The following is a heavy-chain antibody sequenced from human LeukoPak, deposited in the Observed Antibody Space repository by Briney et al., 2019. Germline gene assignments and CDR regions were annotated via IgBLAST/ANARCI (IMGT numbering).Heavy chain of an antibody. Sequence: GGSLRLSCAASGFTFSYAWMSWVGQAPGKGLEWVGRIKSKTDGGTTDYAAPVKGRFTISRDDSKTTLYLQMNSLKTEDTAVYYCTTALFYDSSGYLRTLDYWGQGTLVTVSS. J-gene: IGHJ4*02. CDR2: IKSKTDGGTT. D-gene: IGHD3-22*01. CDR3: TTALFYDSSGYLRTLDY. V-gene: IGHV3-15*01. CDR1: GFTFSYAW.